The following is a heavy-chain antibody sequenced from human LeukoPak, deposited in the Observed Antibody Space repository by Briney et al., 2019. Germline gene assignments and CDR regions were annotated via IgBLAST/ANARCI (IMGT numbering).Heavy chain of an antibody. J-gene: IGHJ4*02. CDR1: GFTFDDYA. CDR2: ISGSGGST. D-gene: IGHD4-17*01. CDR3: AKDLYGDLDY. V-gene: IGHV3-23*01. Sequence: PGRSLRLSCAASGFTFDDYAMRWVRQAPGKGLEWVSAISGSGGSTYYADSVKGRFTISRDNSKNTLYLQMNSLRAEDTAVYYCAKDLYGDLDYWGQGTLVTVSS.